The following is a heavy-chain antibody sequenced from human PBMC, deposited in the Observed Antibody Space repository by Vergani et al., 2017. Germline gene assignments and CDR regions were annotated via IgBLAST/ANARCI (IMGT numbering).Heavy chain of an antibody. CDR1: GYTFSSYG. J-gene: IGHJ5*02. Sequence: QVQLVQSGAEVKKPGASVKVSCKTSGYTFSSYGISWVRQAPGQGLEWMGWISVYNGNTNYAQRLQGRVTMTTDTSTSTAYMELRSLRFDDTAVYYCARARAALTRHPFDPWGQGTLVTVSS. CDR2: ISVYNGNT. V-gene: IGHV1-18*01. D-gene: IGHD6-13*01. CDR3: ARARAALTRHPFDP.